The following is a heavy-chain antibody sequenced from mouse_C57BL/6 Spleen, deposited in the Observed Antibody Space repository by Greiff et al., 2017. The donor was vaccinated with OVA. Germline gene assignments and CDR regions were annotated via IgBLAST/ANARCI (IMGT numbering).Heavy chain of an antibody. CDR3: AIYYSNYGGYAMDY. CDR2: ISYDGSN. V-gene: IGHV3-6*01. Sequence: ESGPGLVKPSQSLSLTCSVTGYSITSGYYWNWIRQFPGNKLEWMGYISYDGSNNYNPSLKNRISITRDTSKNQFFLKLNSVTTEDTATYYCAIYYSNYGGYAMDYWGQGTSVTVSS. D-gene: IGHD2-5*01. CDR1: GYSITSGYY. J-gene: IGHJ4*01.